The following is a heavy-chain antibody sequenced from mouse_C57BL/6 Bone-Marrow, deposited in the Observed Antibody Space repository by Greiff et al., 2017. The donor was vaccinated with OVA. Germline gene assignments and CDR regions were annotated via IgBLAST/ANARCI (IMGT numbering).Heavy chain of an antibody. J-gene: IGHJ3*01. D-gene: IGHD2-3*01. CDR3: ARRIYDGYDWFAY. V-gene: IGHV1-26*01. CDR2: INPNNGGT. CDR1: GYTFTDYY. Sequence: EVQLQQSGPELVKPGASVKISCKASGYTFTDYYMNWVKQSHGKSLEWIGDINPNNGGTSYNQKFKGKATLTVDKSSSTAYMELRSLTSEDSAVYYCARRIYDGYDWFAYWGQGTLLTVSA.